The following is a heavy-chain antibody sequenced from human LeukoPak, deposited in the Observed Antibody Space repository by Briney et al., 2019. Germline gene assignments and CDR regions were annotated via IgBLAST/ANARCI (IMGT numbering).Heavy chain of an antibody. CDR1: GFTFDDYG. D-gene: IGHD3-22*01. J-gene: IGHJ4*02. CDR3: ARRSLYYYDSSGDDY. CDR2: IKQDGSGK. Sequence: GGSLRLSCAASGFTFDDYGMSWVRQAPGKGLEWVANIKQDGSGKYYVDSVKGRFTISRDNAKNSLYLQMNSLRAEDTAVYYCARRSLYYYDSSGDDYWGQGTLVTVSS. V-gene: IGHV3-7*01.